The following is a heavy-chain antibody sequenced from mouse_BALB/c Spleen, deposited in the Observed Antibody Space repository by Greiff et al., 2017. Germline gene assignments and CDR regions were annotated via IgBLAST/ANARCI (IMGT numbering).Heavy chain of an antibody. CDR3: ARNYYGSSRGGYFDY. V-gene: IGHV1-82*01. D-gene: IGHD1-1*01. CDR1: GYAFSSSW. J-gene: IGHJ4*01. CDR2: IYPGDGDT. Sequence: QVQLQQSGPELVKPGASVKISCKASGYAFSSSWMNWVKQRPGQGLEWIGRIYPGDGDTNYNGKFKGKATLTADKSSSTAYMQLSSLTSVDSAVYFCARNYYGSSRGGYFDYWGQGTSVTVSS.